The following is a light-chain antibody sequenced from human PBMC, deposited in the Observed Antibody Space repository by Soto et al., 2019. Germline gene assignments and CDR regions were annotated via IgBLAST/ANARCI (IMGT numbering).Light chain of an antibody. CDR3: QQSYSTPYT. CDR1: QSISNY. J-gene: IGKJ2*01. Sequence: DIQMTQSPSSLSASVGDRVTITCRASQSISNYLNWYQQKPGKAPKLLIYAESSLQSGVPSRFSGSGSGTDFTLTISSLQPEDFATYYCQQSYSTPYTFGQGTKVDIK. V-gene: IGKV1-39*01. CDR2: AES.